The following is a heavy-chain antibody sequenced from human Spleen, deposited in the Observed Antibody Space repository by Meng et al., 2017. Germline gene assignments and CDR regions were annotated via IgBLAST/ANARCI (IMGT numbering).Heavy chain of an antibody. Sequence: GESLKISCAANGFIFEDYGMSWVRQAPGKGLEWVAGINWNGGKTGYADSVKGRFTISRDNAKNSVYLQMNSLRAEDTAFYYCARDIDYWGQGTLVTVSS. CDR2: INWNGGKT. J-gene: IGHJ4*02. CDR3: ARDIDY. V-gene: IGHV3-20*04. CDR1: GFIFEDYG.